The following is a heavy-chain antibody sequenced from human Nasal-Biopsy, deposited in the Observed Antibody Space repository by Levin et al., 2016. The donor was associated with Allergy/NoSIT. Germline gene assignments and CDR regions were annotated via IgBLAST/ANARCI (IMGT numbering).Heavy chain of an antibody. CDR1: GYSINSGYF. Sequence: SETLSLTCAVSGYSINSGYFWGWIRQTPGKGLEWIGSIYNGGSTYYNPSLDGRVTISFDTSRNQFSLMLSSVTAADTGLYFCASRTTVVRGGSFDYWGQGALV. CDR2: IYNGGST. CDR3: ASRTTVVRGGSFDY. D-gene: IGHD4-23*01. J-gene: IGHJ4*02. V-gene: IGHV4-38-2*01.